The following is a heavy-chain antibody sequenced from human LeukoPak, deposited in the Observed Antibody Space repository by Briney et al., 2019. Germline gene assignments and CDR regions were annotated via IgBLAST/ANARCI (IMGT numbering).Heavy chain of an antibody. D-gene: IGHD1-26*01. CDR1: GFSFSDSA. J-gene: IGHJ6*03. CDR2: IGNKPNNYAT. V-gene: IGHV3-73*01. CDR3: AGTWDYYMDV. Sequence: GGSLRLSCAASGFSFSDSAMHWVRQASGKGLEWVGRIGNKPNNYATTYAASVKGRFTFFRDDSKNTAYLQMNSLKTEDTAVYYCAGTWDYYMDVWGKGTTVTV.